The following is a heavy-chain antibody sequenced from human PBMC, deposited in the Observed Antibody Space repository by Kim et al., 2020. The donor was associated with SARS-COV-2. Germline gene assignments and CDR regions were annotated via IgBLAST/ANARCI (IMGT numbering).Heavy chain of an antibody. V-gene: IGHV3-11*03. Sequence: GGSLRLSCAASGFTFSDYYMSWIRQAPGKGLEWVSYISSSSSYTNYADSVKGRFTISRDNAKNSLYLQINSLRAEDTAVYYCARWAMVRGVIYYYGMDVWGQGTTVTVSS. CDR3: ARWAMVRGVIYYYGMDV. D-gene: IGHD3-10*01. J-gene: IGHJ6*02. CDR1: GFTFSDYY. CDR2: ISSSSSYT.